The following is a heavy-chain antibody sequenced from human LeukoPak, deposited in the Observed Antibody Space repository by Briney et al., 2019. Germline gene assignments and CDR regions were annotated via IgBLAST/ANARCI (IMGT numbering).Heavy chain of an antibody. D-gene: IGHD6-13*01. CDR1: GFTFSSYA. CDR2: ISYDGSNK. CDR3: AKGAEFDP. J-gene: IGHJ5*02. Sequence: GRSLRLSCAASGFTFSSYAMHWVRQAPGKGLEWVAVISYDGSNKYYADSVKGRFTISRDNSKNTLYLQMNSLRAEDTAVYYCAKGAEFDPWGQGTLVTVSS. V-gene: IGHV3-30-3*01.